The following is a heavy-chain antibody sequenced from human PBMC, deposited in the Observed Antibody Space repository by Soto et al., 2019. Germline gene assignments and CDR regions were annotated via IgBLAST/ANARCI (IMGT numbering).Heavy chain of an antibody. V-gene: IGHV5-51*01. CDR1: GYSFTTYW. D-gene: IGHD1-26*01. J-gene: IGHJ4*02. CDR3: ARHLVGATRGNFDY. Sequence: GESLKISCTGSGYSFTTYWIGWVRQMPGKGLEWMGIIYPYDSETRYSPSFQGQVTISADKSISAAYLQWSSLKASDTAMYYCARHLVGATRGNFDYWGQGTLVTVSS. CDR2: IYPYDSET.